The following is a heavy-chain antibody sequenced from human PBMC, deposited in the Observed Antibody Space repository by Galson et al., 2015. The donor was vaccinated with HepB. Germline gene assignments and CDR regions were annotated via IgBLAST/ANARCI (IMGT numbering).Heavy chain of an antibody. CDR3: ARVVVDSSSWTQWYFDL. D-gene: IGHD6-13*01. CDR1: GGTFSSYA. Sequence: SVKVSCKASGGTFSSYAFSWVRQAPGQGLECMGRIIPILGIANYAQKFQGRVTITADKSTSTVYMELSSLRSEDTAIYYCARVVVDSSSWTQWYFDLWGRGTLVTVSS. CDR2: IIPILGIA. V-gene: IGHV1-69*04. J-gene: IGHJ2*01.